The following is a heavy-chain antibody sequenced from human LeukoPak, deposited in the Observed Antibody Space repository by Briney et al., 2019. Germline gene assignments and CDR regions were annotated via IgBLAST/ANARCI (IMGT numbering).Heavy chain of an antibody. CDR1: GGSISSTIYY. D-gene: IGHD6-19*01. Sequence: SETLSLTCTVSGGSISSTIYYWAWLRQPPGKGLEWIGSIYYSGNTYYNPSLQSRATMPVDTSKNQFSLRLTSVTAADTTVYYCARQRSGWVFENWGQGTLVTVSS. CDR2: IYYSGNT. V-gene: IGHV4-39*01. CDR3: ARQRSGWVFEN. J-gene: IGHJ4*02.